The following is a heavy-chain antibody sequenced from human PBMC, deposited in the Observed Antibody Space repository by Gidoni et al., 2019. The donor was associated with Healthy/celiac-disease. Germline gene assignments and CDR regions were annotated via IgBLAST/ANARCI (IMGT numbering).Heavy chain of an antibody. CDR1: GGSISSGDYY. Sequence: QVQLQESGPGLVTPSQTLSLTCTVPGGSISSGDYYWSWIRQPPGKGLEWIGYIYYSWSTYYNPSLKSRVTISVDTSKNQFSLKLSSVTAADTAVYYCARDSGSYPIDYWGQGTLVTVSS. CDR3: ARDSGSYPIDY. V-gene: IGHV4-30-4*01. D-gene: IGHD1-26*01. J-gene: IGHJ4*02. CDR2: IYYSWST.